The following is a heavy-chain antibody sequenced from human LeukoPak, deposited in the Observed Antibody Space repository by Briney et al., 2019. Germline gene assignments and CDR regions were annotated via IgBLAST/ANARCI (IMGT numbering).Heavy chain of an antibody. Sequence: PSETLSLTCTVSGGSISSYYWSWIRQPPGKGLEWIGYTYYSGSTNYNPSLKSRVTISVDTSKNQFSLKLSSVTAADTAVYYCARGTTIFGVVIDYWGQGTLVTVSS. CDR1: GGSISSYY. J-gene: IGHJ4*02. D-gene: IGHD3-3*01. CDR3: ARGTTIFGVVIDY. CDR2: TYYSGST. V-gene: IGHV4-59*01.